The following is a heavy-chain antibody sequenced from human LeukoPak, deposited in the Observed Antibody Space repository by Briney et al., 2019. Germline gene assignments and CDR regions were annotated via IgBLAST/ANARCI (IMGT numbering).Heavy chain of an antibody. Sequence: GASVKVSCKASGGTFSSYAISWVRQAPGQGLEWMGGIIPIFGTANYAQKFQGRVTITADESTSTAYMELSSLRSEDTAVYYCATTSTPSDYYYYYGMDVWGQGTTVTVSS. CDR3: ATTSTPSDYYYYYGMDV. CDR1: GGTFSSYA. D-gene: IGHD5-12*01. V-gene: IGHV1-69*01. CDR2: IIPIFGTA. J-gene: IGHJ6*02.